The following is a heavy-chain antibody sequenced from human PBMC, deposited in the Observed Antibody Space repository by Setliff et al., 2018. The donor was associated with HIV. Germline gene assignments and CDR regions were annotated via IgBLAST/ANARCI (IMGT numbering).Heavy chain of an antibody. V-gene: IGHV3-7*01. CDR1: GFTFSYYW. D-gene: IGHD4-17*01. Sequence: LRLSCAASGFTFSYYWMTWVRQAPGKGLEWVANIKQDGSDKYFVDSVKGRFTISRDNSKNSLYLQMNSLRAEDTAVYYCARGFGDLVSWGQGTLVTVSS. J-gene: IGHJ4*02. CDR3: ARGFGDLVS. CDR2: IKQDGSDK.